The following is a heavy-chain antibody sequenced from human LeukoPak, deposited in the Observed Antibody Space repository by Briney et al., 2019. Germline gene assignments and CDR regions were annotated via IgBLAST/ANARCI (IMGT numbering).Heavy chain of an antibody. D-gene: IGHD6-19*01. V-gene: IGHV1-18*04. CDR2: ISGYTGYT. CDR1: GYTFTSYG. J-gene: IGHJ4*02. CDR3: SRGPGIAVAGVFDY. Sequence: ASVKAACKASGYTFTSYGINWVRHAPGQGLECLGWISGYTGYTYYVQKIQGRVHMTTDTSTNTAYMELRSLRSDDTDVYYCSRGPGIAVAGVFDYWGQGSLVTVSS.